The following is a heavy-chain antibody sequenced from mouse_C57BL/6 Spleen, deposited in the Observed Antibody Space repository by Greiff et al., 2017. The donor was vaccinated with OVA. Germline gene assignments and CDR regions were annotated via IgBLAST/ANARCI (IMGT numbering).Heavy chain of an antibody. Sequence: QVQLQQPGAELVRPGSSVKLSCKASGYTFTSYWMHWVKQRPIQGLEWIGNIDPSDSETHYNQKFKDKATVTVDKSSSTAYMQLSSLTSEDSAVYYCAREYYYSNYYAMDYWGQGTAVTVSS. D-gene: IGHD2-5*01. CDR3: AREYYYSNYYAMDY. V-gene: IGHV1-52*01. J-gene: IGHJ4*01. CDR2: IDPSDSET. CDR1: GYTFTSYW.